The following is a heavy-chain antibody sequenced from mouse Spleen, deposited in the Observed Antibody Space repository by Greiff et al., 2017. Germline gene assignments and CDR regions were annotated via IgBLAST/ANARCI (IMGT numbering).Heavy chain of an antibody. V-gene: IGHV1-19*01. CDR1: GYTFTDYY. CDR2: INPYNGGT. Sequence: EVQGVESGPVLVKPGASVKMSCKASGYTFTDYYMNWVKQSHGKSLEWIGVINPYNGGTSYNQKFKGKATLTVDTSSSTAYVDLSSLTSEDSAVYYCARGSSYAMDYWGQGTSVTVSS. J-gene: IGHJ4*01. CDR3: ARGSSYAMDY. D-gene: IGHD1-1*01.